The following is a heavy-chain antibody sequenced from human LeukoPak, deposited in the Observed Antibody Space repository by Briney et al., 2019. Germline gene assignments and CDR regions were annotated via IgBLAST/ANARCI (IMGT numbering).Heavy chain of an antibody. CDR3: ASLPYYDILTGYYDAFDI. CDR1: GFTFDDYA. V-gene: IGHV3-9*01. CDR2: ISWNSGSI. Sequence: GGSLRLSCAASGFTFDDYAMHWVRQAPGRGLEWVSGISWNSGSIGYADSVKGRFTISRDNAKNSLYLQMNSLRAEDTALYYCASLPYYDILTGYYDAFDIWGQGTMVTVSS. J-gene: IGHJ3*02. D-gene: IGHD3-9*01.